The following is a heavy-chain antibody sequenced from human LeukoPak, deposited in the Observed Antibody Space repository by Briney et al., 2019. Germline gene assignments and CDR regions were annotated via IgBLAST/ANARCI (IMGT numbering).Heavy chain of an antibody. J-gene: IGHJ4*02. CDR2: ISWNSGNI. D-gene: IGHD2-15*01. Sequence: PGGSLRLSCAGSGFTFDDYAMHWVRQAPGKGLEWVSGISWNSGNIGYADSVKGRFIVSRDNAKNSVYLQMNSLRAEDTAVYYCAKDSSGVYTRNYFDYWGQGTLVTVSS. CDR3: AKDSSGVYTRNYFDY. CDR1: GFTFDDYA. V-gene: IGHV3-9*01.